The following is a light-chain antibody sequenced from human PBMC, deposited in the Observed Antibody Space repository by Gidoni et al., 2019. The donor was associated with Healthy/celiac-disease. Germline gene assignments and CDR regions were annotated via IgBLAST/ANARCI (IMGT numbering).Light chain of an antibody. V-gene: IGLV2-23*03. Sequence: QSALTQPASVSGSPGQSIPLSCTGTSSDVGSYNLVSWYQQHPGNDPNLMIYEGSKRPSGVSNRFSGSKSGNTASLTISGLQAEDEADYYCCSYAGSSTFVVFGGGTKLTVL. CDR1: SSDVGSYNL. CDR2: EGS. CDR3: CSYAGSSTFVV. J-gene: IGLJ2*01.